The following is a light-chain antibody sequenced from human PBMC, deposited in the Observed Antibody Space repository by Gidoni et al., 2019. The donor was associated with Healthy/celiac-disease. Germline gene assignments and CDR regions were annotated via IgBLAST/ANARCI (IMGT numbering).Light chain of an antibody. CDR1: QGVSSY. J-gene: IGKJ5*01. CDR2: DAS. Sequence: EIVLTQSPATLSLSPGERATLSCRASQGVSSYLAWYQQKPGQAPTLLIYDASNRATGILARFSGSGSGTDFTLTISSLEPEDFAVDYCQQRSNWPPITFGQGTRLEIK. V-gene: IGKV3-11*01. CDR3: QQRSNWPPIT.